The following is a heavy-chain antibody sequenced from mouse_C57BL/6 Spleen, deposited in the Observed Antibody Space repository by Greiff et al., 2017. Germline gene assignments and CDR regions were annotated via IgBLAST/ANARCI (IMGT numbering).Heavy chain of an antibody. D-gene: IGHD2-1*01. J-gene: IGHJ2*01. Sequence: EVQLQQSGPVLVKPGASVKMSCKASGYTFTDYYMNWVKQSPGKSLEWIGFITPYNGGPSYNQKFKGKATLPVDKSSSTAYMELNSLTSEDSAVYYCARGGNGVYYLDDWGQGTTLTVSS. CDR3: ARGGNGVYYLDD. V-gene: IGHV1-19*01. CDR2: ITPYNGGP. CDR1: GYTFTDYY.